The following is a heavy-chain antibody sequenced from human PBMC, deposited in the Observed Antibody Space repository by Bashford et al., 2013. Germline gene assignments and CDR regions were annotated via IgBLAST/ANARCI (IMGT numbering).Heavy chain of an antibody. D-gene: IGHD3-16*01. CDR3: ARDVTPGGIWGHSYYGMDV. V-gene: IGHV3-21*01. CDR2: ISSSSSYI. Sequence: VRQAPGKGLEWVASISSSSSYIYYADSVKGRFTISRDNAKNSLSLQLNSLRVEDTAVYYCARDVTPGGIWGHSYYGMDVWGQGTTVTVSS. J-gene: IGHJ6*02.